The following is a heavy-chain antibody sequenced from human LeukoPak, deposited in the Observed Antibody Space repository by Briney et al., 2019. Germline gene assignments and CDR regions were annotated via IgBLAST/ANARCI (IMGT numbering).Heavy chain of an antibody. CDR3: ARVPGYCSSASCSSFDC. V-gene: IGHV4-59*12. CDR1: GGSISTYY. D-gene: IGHD2-2*01. J-gene: IGHJ4*02. CDR2: VYSGST. Sequence: SETLSLTCTVSGGSISTYYWSWIRQPPGKGLEWIGYVYSGSTNYNPSLMSRVTISVDTSENQFSLKLNSVTAADTAMYYCARVPGYCSSASCSSFDCWGQGTLVTVSS.